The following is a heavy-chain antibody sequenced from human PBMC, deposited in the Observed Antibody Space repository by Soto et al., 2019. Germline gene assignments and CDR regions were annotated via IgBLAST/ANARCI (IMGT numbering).Heavy chain of an antibody. J-gene: IGHJ4*02. CDR1: GGSISSSSYY. CDR3: AATGIAADYFDY. CDR2: IYYSGST. D-gene: IGHD6-13*01. Sequence: PSETLSLTCTVSGGSISSSSYYWGWIRQPPGKGLEWIGSIYYSGSTYYNPSLKSRVTISVDTSKNQFSLKLSSVTAADTAVYYCAATGIAADYFDYWGQGTLVTVSS. V-gene: IGHV4-39*01.